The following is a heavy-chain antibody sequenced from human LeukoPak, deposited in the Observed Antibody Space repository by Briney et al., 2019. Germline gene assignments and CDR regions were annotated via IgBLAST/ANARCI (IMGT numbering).Heavy chain of an antibody. J-gene: IGHJ6*03. Sequence: SETLSLTCAVYGGSFSGYYWSWIRQPPGKGLEWIGEINHSGSTNYNPSLKSRVTISVDTSKNQFSLKLSSVTAADTAVYYCASLYYYYCYMDVWGKGTTVTVSS. CDR3: ASLYYYYCYMDV. CDR2: INHSGST. V-gene: IGHV4-34*01. CDR1: GGSFSGYY.